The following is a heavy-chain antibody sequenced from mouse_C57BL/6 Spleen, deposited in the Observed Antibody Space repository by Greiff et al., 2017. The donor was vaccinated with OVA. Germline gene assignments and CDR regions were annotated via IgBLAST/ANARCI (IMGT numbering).Heavy chain of an antibody. Sequence: QVHVKQSGAELVKPGASVKLSCKASGYTFTSYWMHWVKQRPGQGLEWIGMIHPNSGSTNYNEKFKSKATLTVDKSSSTAYMQLSSLTSEDSAVYYCARSTGTGAMDYWGQGTSVTVSS. CDR1: GYTFTSYW. CDR3: ARSTGTGAMDY. V-gene: IGHV1-64*01. CDR2: IHPNSGST. D-gene: IGHD4-1*01. J-gene: IGHJ4*01.